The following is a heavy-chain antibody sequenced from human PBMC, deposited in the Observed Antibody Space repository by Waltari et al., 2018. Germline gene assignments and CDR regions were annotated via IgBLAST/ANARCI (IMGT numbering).Heavy chain of an antibody. CDR1: GFTFDDYT. Sequence: EVQLVESGGVVVQPGGSLRLSCAASGFTFDDYTMHWVRQAPGKGLEWVSLISWDGGSTYYADSVKGRFTISRDNSKNSLYLQMNSLRTEDTALYYCAKANRAYSSSSYFDYWGQGTLVTVSS. CDR2: ISWDGGST. V-gene: IGHV3-43*01. J-gene: IGHJ4*02. CDR3: AKANRAYSSSSYFDY. D-gene: IGHD6-13*01.